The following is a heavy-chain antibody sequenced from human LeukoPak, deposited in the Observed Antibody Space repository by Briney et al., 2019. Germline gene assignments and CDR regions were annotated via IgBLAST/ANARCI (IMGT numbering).Heavy chain of an antibody. CDR2: ISSSSSTI. CDR3: GGRDNYYYGMDV. Sequence: PGGSLRLSCAASGFTFSSYSMNWVRQAPGTGLEGVSYISSSSSTINYADSVKGRFTISRDNAKNSLYLKMNSLRAEDTVVYYCGGRDNYYYGMDVWGQGTTVTVSS. D-gene: IGHD2-21*01. J-gene: IGHJ6*02. V-gene: IGHV3-48*04. CDR1: GFTFSSYS.